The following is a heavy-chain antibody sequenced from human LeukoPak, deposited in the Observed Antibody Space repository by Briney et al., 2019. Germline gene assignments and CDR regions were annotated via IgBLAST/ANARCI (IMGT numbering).Heavy chain of an antibody. D-gene: IGHD4-17*01. CDR1: GGSISSSSYY. V-gene: IGHV4-39*07. J-gene: IGHJ4*02. CDR3: ARSPSKWGRGDYPLFDY. CDR2: IYYSGST. Sequence: SETLSLTCTVSGGSISSSSYYWGWIRQPPGKGLEWIGSIYYSGSTNYNPSLKSRVTISVDTSKNQFSLKLSSVTAADTAVYYCARSPSKWGRGDYPLFDYWGQGTLVTVSS.